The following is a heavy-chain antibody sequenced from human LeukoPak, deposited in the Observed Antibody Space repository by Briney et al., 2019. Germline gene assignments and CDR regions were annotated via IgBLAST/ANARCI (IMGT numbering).Heavy chain of an antibody. CDR1: GFTFGNCA. Sequence: GGSLRLSCATSGFTFGNCALGWVRQPPGKGLEWVSAISGGGGAPFFADSVKGRFTISRDNLKNILYLQMHGLSPEDTAIYYCAKSGPVPDSILRAFDYWGQGTLVTVSS. V-gene: IGHV3-23*01. J-gene: IGHJ4*02. D-gene: IGHD6-19*01. CDR3: AKSGPVPDSILRAFDY. CDR2: ISGGGGAP.